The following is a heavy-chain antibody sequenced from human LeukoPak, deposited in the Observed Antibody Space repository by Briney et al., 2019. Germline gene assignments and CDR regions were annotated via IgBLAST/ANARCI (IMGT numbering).Heavy chain of an antibody. CDR3: ASPGMRYFYGSGSYYN. CDR2: IIPIFGTA. J-gene: IGHJ4*02. V-gene: IGHV1-69*13. Sequence: SVKVFCKASGGTFSSYAISWVRQAPGQGLEWMGGIIPIFGTANYAQKFQGRVTITADESTSTAYMELSSLRSEDTAVYYCASPGMRYFYGSGSYYNWGQGALVTVSS. CDR1: GGTFSSYA. D-gene: IGHD3-10*01.